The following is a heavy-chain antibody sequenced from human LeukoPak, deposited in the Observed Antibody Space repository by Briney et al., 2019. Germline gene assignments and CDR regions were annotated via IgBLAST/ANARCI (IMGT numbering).Heavy chain of an antibody. CDR3: ARDGGRYCSGGSCPYYYYYYMDV. Sequence: GGSLRLSCAASGFTFSSYSMNWVRQAPGKGLEWVSSISGSSSYIYYADSVKGRFTISRDNAKNSLYLQMNSLRGEDTAVYYCARDGGRYCSGGSCPYYYYYYMDVWGKGTTVTASS. D-gene: IGHD2-15*01. CDR1: GFTFSSYS. V-gene: IGHV3-21*01. J-gene: IGHJ6*03. CDR2: ISGSSSYI.